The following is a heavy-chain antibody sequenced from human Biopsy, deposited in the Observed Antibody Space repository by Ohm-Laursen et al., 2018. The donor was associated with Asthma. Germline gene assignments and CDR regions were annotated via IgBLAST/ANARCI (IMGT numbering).Heavy chain of an antibody. V-gene: IGHV1-18*01. D-gene: IGHD3-10*01. J-gene: IGHJ6*02. CDR3: ARAVDYSHYYGIDV. Sequence: ASVKVSCKTSGYTFNSAGITWVRQAPGQGLEWMGWISVYNGNTKVAQKLQDRATMITDTSTSTAYMKLRSLRSDDTAVYFCARAVDYSHYYGIDVWGQGTTATVS. CDR2: ISVYNGNT. CDR1: GYTFNSAG.